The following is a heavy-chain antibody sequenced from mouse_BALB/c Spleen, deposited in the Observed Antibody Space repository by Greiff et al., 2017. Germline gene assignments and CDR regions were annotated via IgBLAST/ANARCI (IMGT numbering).Heavy chain of an antibody. CDR2: INPYNGAT. D-gene: IGHD2-14*01. J-gene: IGHJ4*01. Sequence: VQLKQSGPELVKPGASVKISCKASGYSFTGYYMHWVKQSHVKSLEWIGRINPYNGATSYNQNFKDKASLTVDKSSSTAYMELHSLTSEDSAVYYCARRYDPYYYAMDYWGQGTSVTVSS. CDR1: GYSFTGYY. CDR3: ARRYDPYYYAMDY. V-gene: IGHV1-31*01.